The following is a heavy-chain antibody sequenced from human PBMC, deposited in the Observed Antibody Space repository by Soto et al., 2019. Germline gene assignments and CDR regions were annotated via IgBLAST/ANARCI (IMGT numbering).Heavy chain of an antibody. CDR3: ARGGDTREGRGVFFS. Sequence: SVKVSCKASGGTFSSYSFSWVRQAPGQGLEWMGGITPIFGTVHYAQNFRGRVTITADKSTSIVRMELSSLRSEDTAVFYCARGGDTREGRGVFFSWGQGTLVTVSS. CDR1: GGTFSSYS. V-gene: IGHV1-69*06. D-gene: IGHD3-16*01. J-gene: IGHJ5*02. CDR2: ITPIFGTV.